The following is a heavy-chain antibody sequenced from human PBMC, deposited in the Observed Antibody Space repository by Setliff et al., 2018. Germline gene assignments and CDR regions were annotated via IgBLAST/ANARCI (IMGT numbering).Heavy chain of an antibody. CDR3: AKDVVGYSSTWPKRDYFDS. CDR1: GFTFNTYA. J-gene: IGHJ4*02. Sequence: PGGSLSLSCAASGFTFNTYAMSWVRQPPGKGLEWVSSISDTAIGIYYTGSVRGRFTISRDNSKKILFLQMNSLRVEDTAIYYCAKDVVGYSSTWPKRDYFDSWGQGTLVTVSS. V-gene: IGHV3-23*01. CDR2: ISDTAIGI. D-gene: IGHD6-13*01.